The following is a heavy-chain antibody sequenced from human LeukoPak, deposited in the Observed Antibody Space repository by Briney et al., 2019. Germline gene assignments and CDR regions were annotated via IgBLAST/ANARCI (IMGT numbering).Heavy chain of an antibody. CDR3: ASLHLGFGDLYYFDY. V-gene: IGHV4-34*01. D-gene: IGHD4-17*01. CDR1: GGSFSDSY. Sequence: SETLSLTCAVFGGSFSDSYWSWIRRPPGKGVEWIGEVNHSGNTSYNPSLKGRITISVDTSKNQFSLKLNSMTAADTAIYSCASLHLGFGDLYYFDYWGQGILVTVSS. CDR2: VNHSGNT. J-gene: IGHJ4*02.